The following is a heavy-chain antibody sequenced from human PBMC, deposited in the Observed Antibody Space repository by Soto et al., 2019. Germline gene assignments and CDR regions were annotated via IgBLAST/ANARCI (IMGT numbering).Heavy chain of an antibody. D-gene: IGHD7-27*01. CDR1: GGSISRRDYS. CDR2: IYHSGGI. CDR3: VSLTGDPDY. J-gene: IGHJ4*02. V-gene: IGHV4-30-2*01. Sequence: QVQLQESGSGLVQPSQTLSLTCSVSGGSISRRDYSWSWIRQPPGKGLEWIGYIYHSGGIYYNPSLMSRVIISVDWSKNQFSLNLNSVTAADTAVYYCVSLTGDPDYWGQGILVTVSS.